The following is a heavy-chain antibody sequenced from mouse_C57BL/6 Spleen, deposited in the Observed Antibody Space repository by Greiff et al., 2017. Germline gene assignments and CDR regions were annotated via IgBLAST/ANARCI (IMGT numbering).Heavy chain of an antibody. J-gene: IGHJ4*01. CDR3: ARGGYDAPYYAMDY. CDR2: INPSSGYT. Sequence: QVQLQQSGAELARPGASVKMSCKASGYTFTSYTLHWVKQRPGQGLEWIGYINPSSGYTKYNQKFKDKATLTADKSSSTAYMQLSSLTSEDSAVYDCARGGYDAPYYAMDYWGQGTSVTVSA. V-gene: IGHV1-4*01. CDR1: GYTFTSYT. D-gene: IGHD2-2*01.